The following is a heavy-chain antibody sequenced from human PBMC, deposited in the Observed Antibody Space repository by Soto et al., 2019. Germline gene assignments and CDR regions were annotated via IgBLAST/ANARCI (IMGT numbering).Heavy chain of an antibody. D-gene: IGHD4-17*01. CDR2: IIPIFGTA. CDR3: ASRVLMTTVTTYYFDY. V-gene: IGHV1-69*13. J-gene: IGHJ4*02. Sequence: GASVKVSCKASGGTFSSYAISWVRQAPGQGLEWMGGIIPIFGTANYAQKFQGRVTITADESTSTAYMELSSLRSEDTAVYYCASRVLMTTVTTYYFDYWGQGTLVTVSS. CDR1: GGTFSSYA.